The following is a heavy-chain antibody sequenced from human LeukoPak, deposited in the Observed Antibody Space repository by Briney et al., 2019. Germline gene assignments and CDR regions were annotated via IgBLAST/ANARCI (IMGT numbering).Heavy chain of an antibody. Sequence: GGSLRLSCAASGFTFSSYAMSWVRQAPGKGLEWVSAISGSGGSTYYADSVKGRFTISRDNSKNTLYLQMNSLRAVDTAVYYCAKAYDSSGYYLVPSDYWGQGTLVTVSS. J-gene: IGHJ4*02. CDR1: GFTFSSYA. CDR2: ISGSGGST. CDR3: AKAYDSSGYYLVPSDY. V-gene: IGHV3-23*01. D-gene: IGHD3-22*01.